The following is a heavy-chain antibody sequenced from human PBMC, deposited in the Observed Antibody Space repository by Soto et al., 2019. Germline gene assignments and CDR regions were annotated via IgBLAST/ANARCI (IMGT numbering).Heavy chain of an antibody. J-gene: IGHJ6*02. V-gene: IGHV3-30*18. CDR3: AKDSLGTYYCGSGSYYNPHFGYYGMDV. CDR2: ISYDGSNK. D-gene: IGHD3-10*01. CDR1: GFTFSSYG. Sequence: PGGSLRLSCAASGFTFSSYGMHWVRQAPGKGLEWVAVISYDGSNKYYADSVKGRFTISRDNSKNTLYLQMNSLRAEDTAVYYCAKDSLGTYYCGSGSYYNPHFGYYGMDVWGHGTTVTDSS.